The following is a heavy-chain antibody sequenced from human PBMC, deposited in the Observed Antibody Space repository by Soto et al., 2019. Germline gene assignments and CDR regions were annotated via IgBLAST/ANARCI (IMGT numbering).Heavy chain of an antibody. Sequence: GGSLRLCCAASGFTFSSYAMSWVRQAPGKGLEWVSAISGSGGSTYYADSVKGRFTISRDNSKNTLYLQMNSLRAEDTAVYYCAKDRGNFDWLLLGDYWGQGTLVTVSS. D-gene: IGHD3-9*01. CDR1: GFTFSSYA. J-gene: IGHJ4*02. CDR2: ISGSGGST. CDR3: AKDRGNFDWLLLGDY. V-gene: IGHV3-23*01.